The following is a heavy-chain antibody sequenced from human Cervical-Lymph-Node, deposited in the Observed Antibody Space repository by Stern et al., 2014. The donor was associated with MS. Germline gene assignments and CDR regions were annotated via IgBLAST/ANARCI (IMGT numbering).Heavy chain of an antibody. CDR3: ARHYNSFFFQH. CDR1: GGSISSSSYY. V-gene: IGHV4-39*01. D-gene: IGHD5-24*01. CDR2: IYYSGRT. J-gene: IGHJ1*01. Sequence: QLVESGPGLVKPSETLSLTCTVSGGSISSSSYYWGWIRQPPGKGLEWIGSIYYSGRTYYNPSLKSRVTISVDTSKNQFSLKLSSVTAADTAVYYCARHYNSFFFQHWGQGTLVTVSS.